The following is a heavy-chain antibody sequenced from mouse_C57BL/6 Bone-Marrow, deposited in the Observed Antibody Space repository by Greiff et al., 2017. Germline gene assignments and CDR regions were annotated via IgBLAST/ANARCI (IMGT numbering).Heavy chain of an antibody. V-gene: IGHV1-76*01. D-gene: IGHD1-1*01. CDR2: IYPGSGNT. J-gene: IGHJ2*01. CDR1: GYTFTDYY. Sequence: VKLQQSGAELVRPGASVKLSCKASGYTFTDYYINWVKQRPGQGLEWIARIYPGSGNTYYNEKFKGKATLTAEKSSSTAYMQLSSLTSEDSAVYFCARDRRSCDYWGQGTTLTVSS. CDR3: ARDRRSCDY.